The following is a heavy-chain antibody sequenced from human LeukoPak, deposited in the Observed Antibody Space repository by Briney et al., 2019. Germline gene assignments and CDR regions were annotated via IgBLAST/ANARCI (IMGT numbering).Heavy chain of an antibody. D-gene: IGHD1-26*01. CDR2: ISATGST. Sequence: SETLSLTCTVSGGSISSGSYYWSWIRQPAGKGLEYIGRISATGSTNYRPSLKSRATIAVDTSKNQFSLRLSSVTAADTAVYYCARGGYSGTYSSYYYYYMDVWGKGTTVTISS. CDR1: GGSISSGSYY. J-gene: IGHJ6*03. CDR3: ARGGYSGTYSSYYYYYMDV. V-gene: IGHV4-61*02.